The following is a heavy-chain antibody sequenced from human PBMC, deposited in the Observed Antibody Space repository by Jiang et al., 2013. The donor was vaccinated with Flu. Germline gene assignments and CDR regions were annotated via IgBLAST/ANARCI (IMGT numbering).Heavy chain of an antibody. J-gene: IGHJ6*02. V-gene: IGHV4-34*01. CDR2: INHSGTT. CDR3: RYYYNGMDV. Sequence: GRGLEWIGEINHSGTTNYNPSLKSRVTMSVDTSKNQFSLKLTSVTAADTAVYYCRYYYNGMDVWGQGTTVAVSS.